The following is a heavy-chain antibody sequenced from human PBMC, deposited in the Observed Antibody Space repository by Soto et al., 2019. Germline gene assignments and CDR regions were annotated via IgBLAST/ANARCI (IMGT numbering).Heavy chain of an antibody. CDR2: ISYGGVNK. V-gene: IGHV3-30-3*01. CDR1: GFTFSASV. CDR3: ASEECVDGRGHFDY. D-gene: IGHD3-22*01. Sequence: QVQLVESGGGVVQPGGSLRLSCAASGFTFSASVMHWVRQAPGKGLEWMAIISYGGVNKYYADSVKGRFTISRDISESTPYLQMNSLRTEDTAVYYCASEECVDGRGHFDYWGQGTLVSVSS. J-gene: IGHJ4*02.